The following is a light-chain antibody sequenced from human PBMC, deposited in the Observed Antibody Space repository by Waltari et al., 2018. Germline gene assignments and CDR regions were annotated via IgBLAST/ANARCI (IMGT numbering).Light chain of an antibody. CDR2: EDN. CDR1: SSNIGNNY. J-gene: IGLJ7*01. Sequence: QSVLTQPPSVSAAPGQRVTIFCSGGSSNIGNNYVSRYRQLPGTAPKLLIYEDNERPSGIPDRFSGSKSGTSATLDITGLQAGDEADYYCGTWDSSLSGAVFGGGTHLTVL. V-gene: IGLV1-51*02. CDR3: GTWDSSLSGAV.